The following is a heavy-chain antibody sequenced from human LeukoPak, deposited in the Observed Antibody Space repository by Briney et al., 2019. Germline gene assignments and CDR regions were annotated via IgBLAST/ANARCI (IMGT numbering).Heavy chain of an antibody. CDR2: ISGSGGST. D-gene: IGHD3-10*01. CDR1: GFTFNTYA. J-gene: IGHJ4*02. V-gene: IGHV3-23*01. CDR3: AKDFESGDYFDY. Sequence: PGGSLRLSCAASGFTFNTYAMSWVRQAPGKGLEGVSGISGSGGSTYYADSVKGRFIISRDNSKNTLYLQMTSLRAEDTAVYYCAKDFESGDYFDYWGQGTLVTVSS.